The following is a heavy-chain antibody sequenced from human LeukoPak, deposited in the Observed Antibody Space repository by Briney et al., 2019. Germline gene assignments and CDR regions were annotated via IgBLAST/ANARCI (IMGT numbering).Heavy chain of an antibody. D-gene: IGHD3-22*01. CDR3: AKGYYDRSNLFDY. CDR1: GFTFIPYD. Sequence: PGGSLRLSCAASGFTFIPYDMHWVRQATGKGLECVAVISSDGSNKHYADSVKGRFTISRDNSKNTLYLQMYSLRAEDTAVYYCAKGYYDRSNLFDYWGQGTLVTVSS. J-gene: IGHJ4*02. CDR2: ISSDGSNK. V-gene: IGHV3-30*18.